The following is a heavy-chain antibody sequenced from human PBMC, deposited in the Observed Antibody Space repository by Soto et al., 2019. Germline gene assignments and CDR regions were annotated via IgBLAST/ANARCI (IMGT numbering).Heavy chain of an antibody. J-gene: IGHJ4*02. D-gene: IGHD1-26*01. CDR2: IYSGGST. CDR3: ARDDSGSYPDY. CDR1: GFTVSSNY. V-gene: IGHV3-66*01. Sequence: EVQLVESGGGLVQPGGSLRLSCAASGFTVSSNYMSWVRQAPGKGLEWVSVIYSGGSTYYADSVKGRFTISRDYSKNTLYLQMNSLRAEDTAVYYCARDDSGSYPDYWGQGTLVTVSS.